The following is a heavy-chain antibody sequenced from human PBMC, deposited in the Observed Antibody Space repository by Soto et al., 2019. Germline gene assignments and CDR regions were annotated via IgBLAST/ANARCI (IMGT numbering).Heavy chain of an antibody. CDR1: GYAFTNYW. V-gene: IGHV5-10-1*01. CDR3: GRKGGDGYHIDY. J-gene: IGHJ4*02. Sequence: PGESLKISCEGSGYAFTNYWINWVRQMPGKGLEWMGRIDPSDSYTNYSPSFQGHVTFLVDKSISTTYVQWSSLKASDTAVYYCGRKGGDGYHIDYWGQGTLVTVYS. D-gene: IGHD3-16*01. CDR2: IDPSDSYT.